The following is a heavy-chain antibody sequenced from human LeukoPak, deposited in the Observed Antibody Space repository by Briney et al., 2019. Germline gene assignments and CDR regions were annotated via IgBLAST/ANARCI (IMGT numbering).Heavy chain of an antibody. J-gene: IGHJ4*02. D-gene: IGHD6-13*01. CDR1: GGSISSYS. V-gene: IGHV4-4*07. Sequence: SETLSLTCTVSGGSISSYSWSWIRQPAGKGLEWIGRFSTSGTTNYSPSLKSRVTMSVDTSKSQFSLKLSSVTAADTAVYYCARDSYSDSCFYWGQGTLVTVSS. CDR2: FSTSGTT. CDR3: ARDSYSDSCFY.